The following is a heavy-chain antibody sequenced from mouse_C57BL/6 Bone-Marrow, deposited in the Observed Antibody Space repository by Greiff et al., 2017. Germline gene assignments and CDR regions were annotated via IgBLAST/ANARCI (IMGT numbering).Heavy chain of an antibody. Sequence: VQLQESGPELVKPGASVKLSCTASGYAFSSSWMNWVQQRPGKGLEWIGRIYPGDGDTNYTGKFKGQSTLSADKSSSTDYMQLSSLTSEDSAVDFCALLWRDPMDYWGQGTSVTVSS. V-gene: IGHV1-82*01. CDR2: IYPGDGDT. D-gene: IGHD1-1*02. CDR3: ALLWRDPMDY. J-gene: IGHJ4*01. CDR1: GYAFSSSW.